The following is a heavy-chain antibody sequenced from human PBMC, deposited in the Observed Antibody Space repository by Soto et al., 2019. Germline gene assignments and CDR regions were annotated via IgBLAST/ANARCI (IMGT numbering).Heavy chain of an antibody. J-gene: IGHJ4*02. Sequence: GGYLRLSCAASGFTYDDDALRWVRQAPGKGLEWVSGISWNSGRIGYADSVKGRFTISRDNAKNSLYLQMNSLRREDTALYYCAKDSQVTLVREATFEQWGKGTLVTVSS. CDR3: AKDSQVTLVREATFEQ. CDR2: ISWNSGRI. V-gene: IGHV3-9*01. CDR1: GFTYDDDA. D-gene: IGHD3-10*01.